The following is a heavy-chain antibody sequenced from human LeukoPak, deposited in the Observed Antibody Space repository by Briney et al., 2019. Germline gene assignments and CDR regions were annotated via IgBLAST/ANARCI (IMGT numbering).Heavy chain of an antibody. CDR2: ISGNAGST. CDR3: AKGDGSGSYANDY. V-gene: IGHV3-23*01. J-gene: IGHJ4*02. Sequence: PGGSLRLSCAASGFTFSSYAMSWVRQAPGKGLEWVSVISGNAGSTYYADSVKGRFTISRDNSKNTLYLQMNSLRAEDTAVYYCAKGDGSGSYANDYWGQGTLVTVSS. D-gene: IGHD3-10*01. CDR1: GFTFSSYA.